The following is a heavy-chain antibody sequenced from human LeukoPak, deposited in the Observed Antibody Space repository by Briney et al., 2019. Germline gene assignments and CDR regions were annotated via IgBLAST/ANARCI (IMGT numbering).Heavy chain of an antibody. J-gene: IGHJ3*02. Sequence: GGSLRLSCAASGFTVSSNYMSWVRQAPGKGLEWVSVIYSGGGTYYADSVKGRFTISRDNSKNTLFLQMNSRRAEDTAVYYCARELTTFYYDISGYYGHAFDIWGQGTMVTVSS. D-gene: IGHD3-22*01. CDR2: IYSGGGT. CDR3: ARELTTFYYDISGYYGHAFDI. CDR1: GFTVSSNY. V-gene: IGHV3-66*01.